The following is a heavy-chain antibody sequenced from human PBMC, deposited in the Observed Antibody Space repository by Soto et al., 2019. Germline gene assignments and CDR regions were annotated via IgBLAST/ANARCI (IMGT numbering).Heavy chain of an antibody. D-gene: IGHD3-10*01. V-gene: IGHV1-3*01. CDR2: INAADGNT. J-gene: IGHJ5*02. CDR3: ARRGTVVFLQDWFDP. Sequence: QVQLVQSGAEVKKPGASVKVSCKASGYTFTTSAIHWLRQAPGQRLEWMAWINAADGNTKYSQKFQGRVAIARDTSASTAYMELRSLRSEDTAVYYCARRGTVVFLQDWFDPWGQGTLVTVSS. CDR1: GYTFTTSA.